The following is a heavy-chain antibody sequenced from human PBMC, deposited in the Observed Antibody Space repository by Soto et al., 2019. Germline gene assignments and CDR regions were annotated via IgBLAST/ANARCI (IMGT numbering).Heavy chain of an antibody. CDR3: AKNWDTTSSSSSH. V-gene: IGHV3-23*01. D-gene: IGHD6-6*01. CDR2: IIVSGVST. Sequence: PGGSLRLSCAASGFTFSTYAMSWVRQAPGKGLEWVSVIIVSGVSTYYADSVKGRFTISRDKSKKTLYLQMNSLRSEDTAVYYCAKNWDTTSSSSSHWGQGTLVTVSS. J-gene: IGHJ4*02. CDR1: GFTFSTYA.